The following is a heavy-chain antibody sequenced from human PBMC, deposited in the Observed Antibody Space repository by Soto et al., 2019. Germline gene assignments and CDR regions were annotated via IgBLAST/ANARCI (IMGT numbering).Heavy chain of an antibody. CDR2: MNPNSGNT. Sequence: ASVKVSCQTSGYTFTDYDINWVRQATGQGLEWMGWMNPNSGNTGYAQKFQGRVSMTRNTATSTAYMELSSLRSDDTAIYYCARDSSTTNPVWGQGTMVTVSS. CDR3: ARDSSTTNPV. CDR1: GYTFTDYD. V-gene: IGHV1-8*01. J-gene: IGHJ3*01. D-gene: IGHD2-2*01.